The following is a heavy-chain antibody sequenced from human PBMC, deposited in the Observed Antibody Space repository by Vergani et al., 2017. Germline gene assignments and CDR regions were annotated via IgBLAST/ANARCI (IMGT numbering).Heavy chain of an antibody. J-gene: IGHJ4*02. CDR2: IIPILGIA. Sequence: QVQLVQSGAEVKKPGSSVKVSCKASGGTFSSYTISWVRQAPGQGLEWMGRIIPILGIANYAQKFQGRVTITADKSTSTAYMELSSLRSEDTAVYYCARGDGWYTYCFGYWGQGTLVTVSS. V-gene: IGHV1-69*02. CDR1: GGTFSSYT. D-gene: IGHD6-19*01. CDR3: ARGDGWYTYCFGY.